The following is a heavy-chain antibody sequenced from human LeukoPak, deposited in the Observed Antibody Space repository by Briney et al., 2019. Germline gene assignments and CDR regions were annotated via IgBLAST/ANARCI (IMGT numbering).Heavy chain of an antibody. CDR3: ARHSGQPYHRDYYYYYMDV. J-gene: IGHJ6*03. CDR2: IYPGDSDT. Sequence: PGESLKLSCKGSGYSFTSYWIGWVRQMPGKGLEWMGIIYPGDSDTRYSPSFQGQVTISADKSISTAYLQWSSLKASDTAMYYCARHSGQPYHRDYYYYYMDVWGKGTTVTVSS. V-gene: IGHV5-51*01. D-gene: IGHD3-10*01. CDR1: GYSFTSYW.